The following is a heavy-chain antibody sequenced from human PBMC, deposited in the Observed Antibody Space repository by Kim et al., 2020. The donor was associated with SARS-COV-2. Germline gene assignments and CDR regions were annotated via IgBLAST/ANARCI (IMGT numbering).Heavy chain of an antibody. Sequence: SETLSLTCSVSGDTINNGGYFWHWIRQIPGKGLEWMGHIYYTGTAPYIPSLQSRLTMSVDLSKSQLSLSLKSVTAADTAVYYCARGGVVPTAIRFDPWGPGTLVTVSS. V-gene: IGHV4-31*03. CDR1: GDTINNGGYF. CDR2: IYYTGTA. CDR3: ARGGVVPTAIRFDP. J-gene: IGHJ5*02. D-gene: IGHD2-15*01.